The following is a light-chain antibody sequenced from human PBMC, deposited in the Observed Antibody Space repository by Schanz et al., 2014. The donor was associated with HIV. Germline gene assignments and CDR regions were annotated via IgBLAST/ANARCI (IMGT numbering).Light chain of an antibody. CDR2: AAS. J-gene: IGKJ1*01. CDR1: QGIGND. Sequence: IQLTQSPSFLSASVGDRVTITCRASQGIGNDLGWYQQRPGKAPKRLIYAASTLQSGVPSRFSGRGLGTDFTLIISSLQPEDFATYYCLQDYNYPWTFGQGTKVEIK. V-gene: IGKV1-6*01. CDR3: LQDYNYPWT.